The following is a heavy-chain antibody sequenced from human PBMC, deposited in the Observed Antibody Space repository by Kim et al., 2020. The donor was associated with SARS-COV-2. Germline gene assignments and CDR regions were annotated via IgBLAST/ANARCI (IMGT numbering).Heavy chain of an antibody. Sequence: SETLSLTCTVSGGSISSYYWSWIRQPPGKGLEWIGYIYYSGSTNYNPSLKSRVTISVDTSKNQFSLKLSSVTAADTAVYYCARWDGYNYASFDYWGQGTLVTVSS. V-gene: IGHV4-59*13. CDR1: GGSISSYY. D-gene: IGHD5-12*01. CDR3: ARWDGYNYASFDY. CDR2: IYYSGST. J-gene: IGHJ4*02.